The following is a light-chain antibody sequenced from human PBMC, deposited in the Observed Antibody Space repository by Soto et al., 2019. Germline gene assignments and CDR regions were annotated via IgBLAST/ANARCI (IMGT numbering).Light chain of an antibody. J-gene: IGKJ1*01. V-gene: IGKV2-24*01. CDR1: ESLVHSDGKTY. CDR2: QMS. CDR3: MQASQLRT. Sequence: IVLTQTPLSSAVTLGQPASFSCGSSESLVHSDGKTYLGWLHLRPGQPPRLLIYQMSKRPPGVPDRFSGSGAGTNFTMKISRVEPEDVGIFYCMQASQLRTFGKGTKVEIK.